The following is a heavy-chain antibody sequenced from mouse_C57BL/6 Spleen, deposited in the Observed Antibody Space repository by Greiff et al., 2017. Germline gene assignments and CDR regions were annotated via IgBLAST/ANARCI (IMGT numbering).Heavy chain of an antibody. J-gene: IGHJ4*01. V-gene: IGHV5-9*01. CDR2: ISGGGGNT. D-gene: IGHD1-1*01. Sequence: EVQVVESGGGLVKPGGSLKLSCAASGFTFSSYTMSWVRQTPEKRLEWVATISGGGGNTYYPDSVKGRFTISRDNAKNTLYLQMSSLRSEDTALYYCARPYYYGSSPYAMDYWGQGTSVTVSS. CDR3: ARPYYYGSSPYAMDY. CDR1: GFTFSSYT.